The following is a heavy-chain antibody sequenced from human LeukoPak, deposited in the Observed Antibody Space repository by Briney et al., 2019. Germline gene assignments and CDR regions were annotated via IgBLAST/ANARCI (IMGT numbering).Heavy chain of an antibody. Sequence: PSETLSLTCTVSGGFISSSSYYWGWIRQPPGKGLEWIGSIYYSGSTYYNPSLKSRVTISVDTSKNQFSLKLSSVTAADTAVYYCARRTGDGLAFDIWGQGTMVTVSS. D-gene: IGHD2-21*02. V-gene: IGHV4-39*01. CDR1: GGFISSSSYY. J-gene: IGHJ3*02. CDR3: ARRTGDGLAFDI. CDR2: IYYSGST.